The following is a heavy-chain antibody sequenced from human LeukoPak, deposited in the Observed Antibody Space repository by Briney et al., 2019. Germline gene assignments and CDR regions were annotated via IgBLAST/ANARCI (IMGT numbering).Heavy chain of an antibody. D-gene: IGHD5-12*01. CDR2: IVVGSGNT. Sequence: GASVKVSCKASGFTFTSSAVQWVRQARGQRLEWIGWIVVGSGNTNYAQKFQERVTIIRDMSTSTAYMELSSLRSEDTAVYYCAADPGYSGFDAFDIWGQGTMVTVSS. V-gene: IGHV1-58*01. CDR1: GFTFTSSA. J-gene: IGHJ3*02. CDR3: AADPGYSGFDAFDI.